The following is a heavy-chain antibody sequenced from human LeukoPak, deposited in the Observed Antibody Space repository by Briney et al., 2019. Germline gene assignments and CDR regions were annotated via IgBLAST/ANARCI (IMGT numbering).Heavy chain of an antibody. CDR1: AGSINSADYY. Sequence: SETLSLTCIVSAGSINSADYYRSWIRQPPGKGLEWIGYIFYSGSTYYNPSLKSRLTISVGTSKNQFSLKLSSVTAADTAVYYCARGAYSYGLYYFDSWGQGTLVTVSS. J-gene: IGHJ4*02. V-gene: IGHV4-30-4*01. D-gene: IGHD5-18*01. CDR2: IFYSGST. CDR3: ARGAYSYGLYYFDS.